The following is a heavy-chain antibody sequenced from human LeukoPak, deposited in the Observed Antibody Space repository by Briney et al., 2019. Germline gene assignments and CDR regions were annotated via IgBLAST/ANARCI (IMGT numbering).Heavy chain of an antibody. V-gene: IGHV4-39*01. D-gene: IGHD3-10*01. CDR1: GGSLSSSSYY. Sequence: SETLSLTCTVSGGSLSSSSYYWGWIRQPPGKGLEWIGSIYYTGSTYYNPSLKSRVTISVDTSKNQFSLQLSSVTAADTAVYYCATMDLMVRGGKFDPWGQGTLVTVSS. CDR2: IYYTGST. J-gene: IGHJ5*02. CDR3: ATMDLMVRGGKFDP.